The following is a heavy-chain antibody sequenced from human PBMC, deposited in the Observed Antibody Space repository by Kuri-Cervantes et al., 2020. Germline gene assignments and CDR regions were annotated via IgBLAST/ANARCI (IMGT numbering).Heavy chain of an antibody. CDR2: ISWNSGSI. V-gene: IGHV3-9*01. CDR1: GFTFSSYG. Sequence: LSLTCAASGFTFSSYGMHWVRQAPGKGLEWVSGISWNSGSIGYADSVKGRFTISRDNAKNSLYLQMNSLRAEDTALYYCAKDLYGSGNPAFDIWGQGTMVTVSS. D-gene: IGHD3-10*01. CDR3: AKDLYGSGNPAFDI. J-gene: IGHJ3*02.